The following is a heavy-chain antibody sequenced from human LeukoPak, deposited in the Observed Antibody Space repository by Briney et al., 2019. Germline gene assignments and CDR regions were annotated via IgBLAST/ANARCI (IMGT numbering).Heavy chain of an antibody. CDR3: ARDLPWTSRDLDAFDI. CDR1: GGSISSYY. Sequence: SETLSLTCTVSGGSISSYYWSWIRQPPGKGLEWIGYIYYSGSTNYNPSLKSRVTISVDTSKNQFSLKLSSVTAADTAVYYCARDLPWTSRDLDAFDIWGQGTMVTVSS. D-gene: IGHD5-24*01. CDR2: IYYSGST. J-gene: IGHJ3*02. V-gene: IGHV4-59*01.